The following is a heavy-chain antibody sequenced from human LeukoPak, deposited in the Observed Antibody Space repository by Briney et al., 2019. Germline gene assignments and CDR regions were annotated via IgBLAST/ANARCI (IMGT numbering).Heavy chain of an antibody. CDR2: INHSGST. Sequence: SETLSLTCAVYGGSFSGYYWSWIRQPPGKGLEWIGEINHSGSTNYNPSLKSRVTIPVDTSKNQFSLKLSSVTAADTAVYYCARLGYCSSTSCYTMGYYYGMDVWGQGTTVTVSS. J-gene: IGHJ6*02. D-gene: IGHD2-2*02. CDR1: GGSFSGYY. V-gene: IGHV4-34*01. CDR3: ARLGYCSSTSCYTMGYYYGMDV.